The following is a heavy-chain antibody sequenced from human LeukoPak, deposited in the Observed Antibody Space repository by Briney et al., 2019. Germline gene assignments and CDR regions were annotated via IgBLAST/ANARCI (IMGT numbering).Heavy chain of an antibody. D-gene: IGHD3-10*01. V-gene: IGHV3-53*01. CDR1: GFSVSSNY. CDR2: IYSDGRT. J-gene: IGHJ3*02. CDR3: ARVRGESRGNGFDI. Sequence: GGSLRLSCAASGFSVSSNYMSWVRQAPGKGPEWVLVIYSDGRTFYTDSVKGRFTISRDISKNTLDLQMNSLRVEDTALYYCARVRGESRGNGFDIWGQGTMVTVSS.